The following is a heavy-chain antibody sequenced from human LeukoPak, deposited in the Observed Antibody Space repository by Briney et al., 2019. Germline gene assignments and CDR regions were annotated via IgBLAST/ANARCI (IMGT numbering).Heavy chain of an antibody. Sequence: GGSLRLSCAASGFNFHDYGMSWVRQAPGKGLEWVSSINWNGGSTGYADSVKGRFTISRDNSKNTLYLQMNSLRAEDTAVYYCARDFPYYYDSSGYYWPAFDIWGQGTMVTVSS. CDR3: ARDFPYYYDSSGYYWPAFDI. D-gene: IGHD3-22*01. CDR1: GFNFHDYG. V-gene: IGHV3-20*04. J-gene: IGHJ3*02. CDR2: INWNGGST.